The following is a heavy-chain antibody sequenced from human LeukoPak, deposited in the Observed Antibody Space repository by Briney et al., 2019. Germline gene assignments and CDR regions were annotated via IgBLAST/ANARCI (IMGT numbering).Heavy chain of an antibody. D-gene: IGHD5-24*01. CDR2: VFYTGST. J-gene: IGHJ2*01. Sequence: SETLSLICTVSGGSISSYYWRWIRQPPGKGLEWIGYVFYTGSTDYNPSFKSRVTMSVDTSKNQFSLNLSSVTAADTAVYYCARPNKMATILNLKLHYWYFDLWGRGTLVTVSS. CDR1: GGSISSYY. CDR3: ARPNKMATILNLKLHYWYFDL. V-gene: IGHV4-59*08.